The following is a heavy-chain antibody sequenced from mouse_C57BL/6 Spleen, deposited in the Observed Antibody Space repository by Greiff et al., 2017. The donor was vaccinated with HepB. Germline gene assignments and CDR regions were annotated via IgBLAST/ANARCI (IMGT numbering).Heavy chain of an antibody. CDR2: IDPNSGGT. D-gene: IGHD2-3*01. CDR1: GYTFTSYW. J-gene: IGHJ1*03. CDR3: ARSDDGYYLWYFDV. V-gene: IGHV1-72*01. Sequence: LMESGAELVKPGASVKLSCKASGYTFTSYWMHWVKQRPGRGLEWIGRIDPNSGGTKYNEKFKSKATLTVDKPSSTAYMQLSSLTSEDSAVYYCARSDDGYYLWYFDVWGTGTTVTVSS.